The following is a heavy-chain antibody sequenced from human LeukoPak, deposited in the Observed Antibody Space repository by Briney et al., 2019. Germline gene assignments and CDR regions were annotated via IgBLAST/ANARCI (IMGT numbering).Heavy chain of an antibody. V-gene: IGHV3-66*01. J-gene: IGHJ4*02. CDR1: GFTVSSNY. CDR3: ARSGNLYYFDY. CDR2: IYSGGST. Sequence: GGSLRLSCAASGFTVSSNYMSWVRQAPGKGLEWVSVIYSGGSTYYADSVKGRFTISRDNSKNTLYLQMNRLRAEDTAVYYCARSGNLYYFDYWGQGTLVTVSS.